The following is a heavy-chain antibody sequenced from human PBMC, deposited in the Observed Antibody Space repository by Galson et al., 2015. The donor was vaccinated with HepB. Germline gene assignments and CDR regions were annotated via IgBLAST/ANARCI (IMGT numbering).Heavy chain of an antibody. CDR3: XRDPRIXXLERGWFDP. V-gene: IGHV1-18*04. J-gene: IGHJ5*02. Sequence: SVKVSCKASGHTFTSYGISWVRQAPGXGLEWMGWISAYSGNTNXXQKLQGRXTMTXXTXXXTAYMELRSLXXXXXXXXXXXRDPRIXXLERGWFDPWGQGXXV. CDR2: ISAYSGNT. D-gene: IGHD1-1*01. CDR1: GHTFTSYG.